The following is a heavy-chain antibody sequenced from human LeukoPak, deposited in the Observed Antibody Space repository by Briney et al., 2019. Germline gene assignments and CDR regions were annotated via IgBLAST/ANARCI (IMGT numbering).Heavy chain of an antibody. CDR2: INPSGGST. Sequence: ASVKVSCKASGYTFTSYYMHWVRQAPGQGLEWMGIINPSGGSTIYAQKFQGRVTMTEDTSTDTAYMELSSLRSEDTAVYYCATAGDSGYDLGYWGQGTLVTVSS. V-gene: IGHV1-46*01. D-gene: IGHD5-12*01. CDR1: GYTFTSYY. J-gene: IGHJ4*02. CDR3: ATAGDSGYDLGY.